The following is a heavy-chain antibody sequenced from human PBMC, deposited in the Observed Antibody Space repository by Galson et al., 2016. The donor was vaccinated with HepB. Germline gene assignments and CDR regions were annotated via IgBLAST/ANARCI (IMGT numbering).Heavy chain of an antibody. CDR1: GGPFSGYY. Sequence: SETLSLTCAVYGGPFSGYYWSWIRQPPGKGLEWIGEINHSGSTNYNASLKSRVSISVDTSKNQFALKLRSVTAADTGVYYCAREGGPAVRYGMDVWSQGTTVTVSS. D-gene: IGHD6-13*01. V-gene: IGHV4-34*01. J-gene: IGHJ6*02. CDR3: AREGGPAVRYGMDV. CDR2: INHSGST.